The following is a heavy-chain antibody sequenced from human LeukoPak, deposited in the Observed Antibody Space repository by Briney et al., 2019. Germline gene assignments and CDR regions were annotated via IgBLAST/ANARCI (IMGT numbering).Heavy chain of an antibody. Sequence: SETLSLTCAVYGGSFSGYYWSWIRQPPGRGLEWIGEINHSGSTNYNPSLKSRVTISVDTSENQFSLKLSSVTAADTAVYYCASPQLVRGVIPWGQGTLVTVSS. CDR1: GGSFSGYY. J-gene: IGHJ5*02. CDR3: ASPQLVRGVIP. V-gene: IGHV4-34*01. D-gene: IGHD3-10*01. CDR2: INHSGST.